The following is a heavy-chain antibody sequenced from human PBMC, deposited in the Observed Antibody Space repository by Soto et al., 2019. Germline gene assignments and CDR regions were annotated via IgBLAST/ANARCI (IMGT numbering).Heavy chain of an antibody. Sequence: QITLKESGPTLVKPTQTLTLTCTFSGFSLSTSGVGVGWIRQPPGKALEWLALIYWDDDKRYSPSLKSRLTITEDTSKNQVVLTMTNMDPVDTATYYCAHWYYYDSSGYYRYYFDYWGQGTLVTVSS. CDR2: IYWDDDK. V-gene: IGHV2-5*02. CDR3: AHWYYYDSSGYYRYYFDY. D-gene: IGHD3-22*01. J-gene: IGHJ4*02. CDR1: GFSLSTSGVG.